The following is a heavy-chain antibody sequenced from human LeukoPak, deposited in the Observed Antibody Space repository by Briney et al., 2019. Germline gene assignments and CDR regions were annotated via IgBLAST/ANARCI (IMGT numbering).Heavy chain of an antibody. CDR3: ASTTRRDGYNPLGDY. Sequence: TSETLSLTCTVSGASISSYYWSWIRQPAGKGLEWIGRIYTSGSTNYNPSLKSRVTMSVDTSKNQFSLKLSSVTAADTAVYYCASTTRRDGYNPLGDYWGQGTLVTVSS. V-gene: IGHV4-4*07. CDR1: GASISSYY. J-gene: IGHJ4*02. CDR2: IYTSGST. D-gene: IGHD5-24*01.